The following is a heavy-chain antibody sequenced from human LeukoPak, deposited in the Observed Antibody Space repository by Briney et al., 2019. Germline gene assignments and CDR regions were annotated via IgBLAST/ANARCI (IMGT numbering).Heavy chain of an antibody. D-gene: IGHD3-22*01. CDR2: IYPGDSDT. V-gene: IGHV5-51*01. J-gene: IGHJ5*02. Sequence: GESLKISCKGSRYSFTSYWIGWVRQMPGKGLEWMGIIYPGDSDTRYSPSFQGQVTISADKSISTAYLQWSSLKASDTAMYYCARRTYYYDSSGYYSGAGYWFDPWGQGTLVTVSS. CDR3: ARRTYYYDSSGYYSGAGYWFDP. CDR1: RYSFTSYW.